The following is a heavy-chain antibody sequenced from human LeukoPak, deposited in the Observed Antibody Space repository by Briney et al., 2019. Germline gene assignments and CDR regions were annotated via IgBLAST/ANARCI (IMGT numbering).Heavy chain of an antibody. V-gene: IGHV3-11*01. CDR3: ARVRLHYYDSSGYPGYFDY. CDR2: ISSSGSTI. CDR1: GFTFSDCY. D-gene: IGHD3-22*01. Sequence: GGSLRLSCAASGFTFSDCYMSWMRQAPGKGLEWASYISSSGSTIYYADSVKGRFTISRDNAKNSLYLQMNSLRAEDTAVYYCARVRLHYYDSSGYPGYFDYWGQGTLVTVSS. J-gene: IGHJ4*02.